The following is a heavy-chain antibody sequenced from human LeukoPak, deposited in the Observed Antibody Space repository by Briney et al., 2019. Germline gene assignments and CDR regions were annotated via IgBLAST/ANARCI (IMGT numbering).Heavy chain of an antibody. D-gene: IGHD3-22*01. J-gene: IGHJ4*02. Sequence: GGSLRLSCAASGFTFSSYWMHWVRQAPGKGLVWVSRINSDGSSTSYADSVKGRFTISRDNAKNTLYLQMNSLRAEDTAVYYCAISRGFGAFDYWGQGTLVTVSS. CDR3: AISRGFGAFDY. CDR2: INSDGSST. V-gene: IGHV3-74*01. CDR1: GFTFSSYW.